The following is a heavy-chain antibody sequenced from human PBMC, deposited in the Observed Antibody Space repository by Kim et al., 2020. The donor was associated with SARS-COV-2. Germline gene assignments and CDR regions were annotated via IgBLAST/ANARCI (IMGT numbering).Heavy chain of an antibody. CDR2: INPSDGST. CDR1: GYTFTSFY. V-gene: IGHV1-46*01. Sequence: ASVKVSCKASGYTFTSFYMHWVRQAPGQGLEWMGIINPSDGSTFFAQKFQDRVNVTRDTSATTVYMALTNVRSEDTAVYYCARTQSGDMDYWGQGTLVSV. D-gene: IGHD5-18*01. J-gene: IGHJ4*02. CDR3: ARTQSGDMDY.